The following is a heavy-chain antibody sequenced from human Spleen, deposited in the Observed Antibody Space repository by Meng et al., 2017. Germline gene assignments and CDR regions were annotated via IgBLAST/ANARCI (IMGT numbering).Heavy chain of an antibody. Sequence: QVRVQESVPGLVKPWETLSLPCTVSGGSISSSSYYWGWIRQPPGKGLEWIGSIYYSGSTYYNPSLKSRVTISVDTSKNQFSLKLSSVTAADTAVYYCARAYDSSGYPPFYYFDYWGQGTLVTVSS. J-gene: IGHJ4*02. CDR2: IYYSGST. V-gene: IGHV4-39*07. D-gene: IGHD3-22*01. CDR3: ARAYDSSGYPPFYYFDY. CDR1: GGSISSSSYY.